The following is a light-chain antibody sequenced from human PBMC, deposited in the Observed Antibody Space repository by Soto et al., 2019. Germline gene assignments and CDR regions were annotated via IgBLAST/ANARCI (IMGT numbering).Light chain of an antibody. J-gene: IGLJ2*01. CDR2: DVS. CDR1: SSDVGGCNY. CDR3: SSYTSNNVV. V-gene: IGLV2-14*03. Sequence: QSALTQPASVSGSPGQSITISCTGTSSDVGGCNYVSWYQQHPGKAPKLMIYDVSNRPSGVSNRFSGSKSGNTASLTISGLQAEDEADYYCSSYTSNNVVFGGGTKLTVL.